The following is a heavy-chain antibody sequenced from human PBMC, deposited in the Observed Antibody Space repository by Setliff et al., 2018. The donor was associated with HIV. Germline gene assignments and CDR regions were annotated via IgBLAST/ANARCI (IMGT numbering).Heavy chain of an antibody. Sequence: SETLSLTCAVSGYSISSGFYRGWVRQPPGKGLEWIGSIYHSGSTYYNPSLWSRVTISVDTSKNQFSLKLSSVTAADTAVYYCARDAPTVYANGWFDPWGQGTLVTVSS. CDR2: IYHSGST. D-gene: IGHD2-8*01. CDR1: GYSISSGFY. V-gene: IGHV4-38-2*02. CDR3: ARDAPTVYANGWFDP. J-gene: IGHJ5*02.